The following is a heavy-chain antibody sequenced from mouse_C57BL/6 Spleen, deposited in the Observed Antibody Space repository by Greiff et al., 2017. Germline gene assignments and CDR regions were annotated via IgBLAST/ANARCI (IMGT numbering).Heavy chain of an antibody. V-gene: IGHV2-5*01. CDR3: AIYYDYYYAMDY. D-gene: IGHD1-1*01. CDR2: IWRGGST. CDR1: GFSLTSYG. Sequence: VQLQQSGPGLVQPSPSLSITCTVSGFSLTSYGVHWVRQSPGKGLEWLGVIWRGGSTDYNAAFMSRLSITKDNSKSQVFFKMNSLQADDTAIYYCAIYYDYYYAMDYWGQGTSVTVSS. J-gene: IGHJ4*01.